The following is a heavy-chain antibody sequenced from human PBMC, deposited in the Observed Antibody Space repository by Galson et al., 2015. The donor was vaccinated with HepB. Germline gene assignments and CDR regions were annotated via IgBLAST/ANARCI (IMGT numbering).Heavy chain of an antibody. D-gene: IGHD3-22*01. CDR1: GFTFSCYA. J-gene: IGHJ6*02. CDR2: ISYDGSNK. V-gene: IGHV3-30-3*01. Sequence: SLRLSCAASGFTFSCYAMHWVRQAPGKGLEWVAVISYDGSNKYYADSVKGRFTISRDNSKNTLYLQMNSLRAEDTAVYYCARGGKVVITTPYYYYGMDVWGQGTTVTVSS. CDR3: ARGGKVVITTPYYYYGMDV.